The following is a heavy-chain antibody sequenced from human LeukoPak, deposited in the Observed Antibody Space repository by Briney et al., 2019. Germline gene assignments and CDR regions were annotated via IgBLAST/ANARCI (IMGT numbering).Heavy chain of an antibody. Sequence: GESLKISCKGSEYSFTTYWIAWVRQMPGKGLEWMGIIYPGDSDTRYSPSFQDQVTISADKSINTAYLQWSSLEASDTAMYYCARHGLEMTPDYWGQGTLVTVSS. J-gene: IGHJ4*02. CDR3: ARHGLEMTPDY. CDR2: IYPGDSDT. CDR1: EYSFTTYW. D-gene: IGHD3/OR15-3a*01. V-gene: IGHV5-51*01.